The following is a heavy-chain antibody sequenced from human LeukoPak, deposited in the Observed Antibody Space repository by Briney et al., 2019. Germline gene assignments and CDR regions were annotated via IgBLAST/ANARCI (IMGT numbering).Heavy chain of an antibody. V-gene: IGHV6-1*01. J-gene: IGHJ5*02. CDR3: ARRLTQYDCFDP. CDR1: GDSVSSNSVT. Sequence: SQTLSLTCAISGDSVSSNSVTWNWIRQSPSRGLEWLGRTYYRSTWYNDYAVSVRGRITVNPDTSKNQSSLHLHSVTPEDTAVYYCARRLTQYDCFDPWGQGILVTVSS. CDR2: TYYRSTWYN. D-gene: IGHD2-2*01.